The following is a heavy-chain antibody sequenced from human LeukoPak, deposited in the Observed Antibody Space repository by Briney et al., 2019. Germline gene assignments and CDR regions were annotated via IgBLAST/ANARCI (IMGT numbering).Heavy chain of an antibody. V-gene: IGHV3-23*01. CDR3: AKDSSSRGWSDPVDY. D-gene: IGHD6-19*01. CDR1: GFTFSSYA. J-gene: IGHJ4*02. CDR2: ISGSGGST. Sequence: GGSLRLSCAASGFTFSSYAMSWVRQAPGKGLEWVSAISGSGGSTYYADSVKGRFTISRDNSKNTLYLQMNSLRAEDTAVYYCAKDSSSRGWSDPVDYWGQGTLVTVSS.